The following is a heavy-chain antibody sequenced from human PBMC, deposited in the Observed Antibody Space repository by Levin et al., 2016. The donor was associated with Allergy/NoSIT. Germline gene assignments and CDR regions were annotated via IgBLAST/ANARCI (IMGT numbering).Heavy chain of an antibody. Sequence: GESLKISCAVSGLTFSDFDMHWVRQAPGKGLEWISHISGSGDETSYVDSVRGRFTISRDNDRNSLYLQMNSLTADDTATYYCARAREDGNSGYYYGMDVWGQGTTVTVSS. V-gene: IGHV3-11*03. CDR1: GLTFSDFD. CDR2: ISGSGDET. CDR3: ARAREDGNSGYYYGMDV. J-gene: IGHJ6*02. D-gene: IGHD4-23*01.